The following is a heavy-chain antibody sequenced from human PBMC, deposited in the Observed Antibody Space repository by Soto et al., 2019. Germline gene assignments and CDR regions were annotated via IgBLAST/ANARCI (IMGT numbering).Heavy chain of an antibody. V-gene: IGHV3-66*01. J-gene: IGHJ4*02. CDR2: IFPGGST. Sequence: EVQLMESGGGLVQPGGSLRLSCAASGFTVSSNFMNWIRQAPGKGLEWVSVIFPGGSTYYADSVRDRFTISRDISKNTVYLQMNSLRAEDTAVYFCARREVTHEFVDFWGQGSLVTVSS. CDR1: GFTVSSNF. D-gene: IGHD2-21*02. CDR3: ARREVTHEFVDF.